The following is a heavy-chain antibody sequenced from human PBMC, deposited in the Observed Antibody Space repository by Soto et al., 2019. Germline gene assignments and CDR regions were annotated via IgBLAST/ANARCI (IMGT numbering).Heavy chain of an antibody. CDR2: IWYDGSNK. Sequence: QVQLVESGGGVVQPGRSLRLSCAASGFTFSSYGMHWVRQAPGKGLEWVAVIWYDGSNKYYADSVKGRFTISRDNSKNTLYLQRNSLRAEDTAVYYCARDIAARPAGGEWWFDPWGQGTLVTVSS. CDR1: GFTFSSYG. CDR3: ARDIAARPAGGEWWFDP. D-gene: IGHD6-6*01. J-gene: IGHJ5*02. V-gene: IGHV3-33*01.